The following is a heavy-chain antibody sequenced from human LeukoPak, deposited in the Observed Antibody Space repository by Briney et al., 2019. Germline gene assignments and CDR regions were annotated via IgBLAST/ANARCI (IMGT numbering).Heavy chain of an antibody. D-gene: IGHD2-2*01. CDR3: ARVTVVVPAAIDY. Sequence: SETLSLTCTVSGGSISSGGYYWGWIRQHPGKGREGIGYIYYSGSTYYNPSLKSRVTISVYTSKNQFSLKLSSVTAADTAVYYCARVTVVVPAAIDYWGQGTLVTVSS. CDR2: IYYSGST. J-gene: IGHJ4*02. V-gene: IGHV4-31*03. CDR1: GGSISSGGYY.